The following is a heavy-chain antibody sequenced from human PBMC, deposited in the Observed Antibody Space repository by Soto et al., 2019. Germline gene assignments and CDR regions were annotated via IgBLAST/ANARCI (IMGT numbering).Heavy chain of an antibody. D-gene: IGHD2-2*01. J-gene: IGHJ6*02. CDR2: IIPVFGTT. V-gene: IGHV1-69*01. CDR1: GGTFSNYT. CDR3: ARSSPYIVVRKPTGNQDYYGMDV. Sequence: QVQLVQSGAEVKKPGSSVKVFCKASGGTFSNYTISWVRQAPGQGLEWMGGIIPVFGTTDYEQKFQGRVTITADGSTSPAYMKLSSLRSADTAVYYCARSSPYIVVRKPTGNQDYYGMDVWGQGTTVTVSS.